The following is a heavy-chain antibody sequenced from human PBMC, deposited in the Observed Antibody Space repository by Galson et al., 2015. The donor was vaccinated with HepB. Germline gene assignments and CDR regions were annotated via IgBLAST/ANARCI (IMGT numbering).Heavy chain of an antibody. Sequence: SLRLSCAASGFSFNDYTMHWGRQAPGKGLEWVSLINWDATTTSYTDSVKGRFIVSRDKRRRTLYLQMKGLRSEDSGLYYCAKDLPHWGGLDYWGQGTRLIVSS. J-gene: IGHJ4*02. CDR3: AKDLPHWGGLDY. D-gene: IGHD2-21*01. V-gene: IGHV3-43*01. CDR1: GFSFNDYT. CDR2: INWDATTT.